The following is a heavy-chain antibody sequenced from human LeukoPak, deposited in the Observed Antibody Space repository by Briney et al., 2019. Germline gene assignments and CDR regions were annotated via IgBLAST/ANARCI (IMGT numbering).Heavy chain of an antibody. CDR2: IWFDGSNR. Sequence: GRSLRLSCAASGFTFSSYGMHWVRRAPGKGLEWVAVIWFDGSNRYYADSVKGRFTISSDNSKNTLYLQMNSLRAEDTAVYYCARSGSYGSGNYYYYGVDVWGQGTTVTVSS. CDR3: ARSGSYGSGNYYYYGVDV. D-gene: IGHD5-18*01. CDR1: GFTFSSYG. V-gene: IGHV3-33*01. J-gene: IGHJ6*02.